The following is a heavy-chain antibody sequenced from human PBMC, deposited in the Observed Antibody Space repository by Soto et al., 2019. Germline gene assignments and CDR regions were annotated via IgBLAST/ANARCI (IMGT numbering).Heavy chain of an antibody. Sequence: GRTLANPTPPLTLTYTFSGFSLSTSVVCVGWIRQPPGKALELLALIDWDDDKYYSTSLKTRLTISKDTSKNQVVLTMTNMDPVDTATYYCARSLAPSVWFDPWGQGTLVTVSS. J-gene: IGHJ5*02. CDR2: IDWDDDK. V-gene: IGHV2-70*01. CDR1: GFSLSTSVVC. CDR3: ARSLAPSVWFDP.